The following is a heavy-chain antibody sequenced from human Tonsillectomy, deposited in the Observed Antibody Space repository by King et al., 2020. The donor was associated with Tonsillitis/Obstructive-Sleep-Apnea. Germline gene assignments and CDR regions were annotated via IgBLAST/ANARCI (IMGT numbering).Heavy chain of an antibody. CDR1: GFTFSIYA. CDR3: AKDSDSSGYYPSNYYYMDV. D-gene: IGHD3-22*01. CDR2: ISASGGST. V-gene: IGHV3-23*04. J-gene: IGHJ6*03. Sequence: VQLVESGGGLVQPGGSLRLSCAASGFTFSIYAMTWVRRAPGKGLGLVSVISASGGSTYYADSVKGRFTISRDNSKHTLYLQMNRRRAEDTAVYYCAKDSDSSGYYPSNYYYMDVWGRGTTVTVSS.